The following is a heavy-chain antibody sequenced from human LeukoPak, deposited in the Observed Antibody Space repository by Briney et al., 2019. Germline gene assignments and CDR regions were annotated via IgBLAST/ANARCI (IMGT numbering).Heavy chain of an antibody. D-gene: IGHD1-14*01. CDR2: IYYSGST. J-gene: IGHJ4*02. CDR1: GGSISSSSYY. V-gene: IGHV4-39*01. CDR3: ARHPEFLQDFDY. Sequence: WETLSLTCTVSGGSISSSSYYWGWIRQPPGKGLEWIGSIYYSGSTYYNPSVKSRVTIFVDTSKNQFSLKLSSVTAADTAVYYRARHPEFLQDFDYWGQGTLVTVSS.